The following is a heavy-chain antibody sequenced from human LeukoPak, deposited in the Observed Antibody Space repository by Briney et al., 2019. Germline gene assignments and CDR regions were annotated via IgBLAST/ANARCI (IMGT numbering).Heavy chain of an antibody. Sequence: GRSLRLSCAASGFTFSSYAMHWVRQAPGKGLEWVAVISYDGSNKYYADSVKGRFTISRDNSKNTLYLQMNSLRAEDTAVYYCARDPIAATLYYYMDVWGKGTTVTVSS. CDR1: GFTFSSYA. J-gene: IGHJ6*03. CDR3: ARDPIAATLYYYMDV. D-gene: IGHD2-15*01. CDR2: ISYDGSNK. V-gene: IGHV3-30*01.